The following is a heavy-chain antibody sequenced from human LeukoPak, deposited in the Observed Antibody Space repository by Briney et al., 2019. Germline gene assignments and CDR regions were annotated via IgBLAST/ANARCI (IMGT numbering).Heavy chain of an antibody. D-gene: IGHD6-13*01. CDR2: IGGSGGST. J-gene: IGHJ4*02. CDR3: AKVETAAAATLRGFDY. V-gene: IGHV3-23*01. Sequence: GSLRLSCAASGFTFSSYAMSWVRQAPGKGLEWVSSIGGSGGSTYYADSVKGLFTISRDNSKNTLYLQMNSLRAEDTAVYYCAKVETAAAATLRGFDYWGQGTLVTVSS. CDR1: GFTFSSYA.